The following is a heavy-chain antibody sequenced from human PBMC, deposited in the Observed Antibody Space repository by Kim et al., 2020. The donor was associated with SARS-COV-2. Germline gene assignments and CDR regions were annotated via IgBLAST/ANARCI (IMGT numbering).Heavy chain of an antibody. D-gene: IGHD2-2*01. Sequence: SETLSLTCTVSGGSISSSSYYWGWIRQPPGKGLEWIGSIYYSGSTYYNPSLKSRVTISVDTSKNQFSLKLSSVTAADTAVYYCARRGIEYCSSTSCPGGYFDYWGQGTLVTVSS. J-gene: IGHJ4*02. CDR3: ARRGIEYCSSTSCPGGYFDY. V-gene: IGHV4-39*01. CDR1: GGSISSSSYY. CDR2: IYYSGST.